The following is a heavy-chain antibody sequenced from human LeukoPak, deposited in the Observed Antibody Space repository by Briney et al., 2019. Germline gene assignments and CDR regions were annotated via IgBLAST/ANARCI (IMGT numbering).Heavy chain of an antibody. CDR3: AREITTNGGRYFDY. J-gene: IGHJ4*02. V-gene: IGHV3-74*01. Sequence: PGGSLRLPCAASGFTFSNYWMHWVRQVPGKGLVWVSRINIDGSSTNYAASVKGRFTMSRDNAKNTLYLQMNSLRAEDTGVYYCAREITTNGGRYFDYWGQGTLVTASS. D-gene: IGHD7-27*01. CDR2: INIDGSST. CDR1: GFTFSNYW.